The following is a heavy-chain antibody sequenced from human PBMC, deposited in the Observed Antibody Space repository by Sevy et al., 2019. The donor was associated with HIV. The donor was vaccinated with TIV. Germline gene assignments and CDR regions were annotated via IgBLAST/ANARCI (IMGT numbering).Heavy chain of an antibody. CDR2: LSSHNAGST. CDR1: DFIFSNYA. Sequence: GGSLRLSCSASDFIFSNYARHWVRQAPGKGLEYVSGLSSHNAGSTYYADSVNGRFTISRDNSKNTLYLQMTSLRTEDTAVYYCVKDRIETILWSKGDWFDPWGQGTLVTVSS. CDR3: VKDRIETILWSKGDWFDP. D-gene: IGHD3-9*01. V-gene: IGHV3-64D*06. J-gene: IGHJ5*02.